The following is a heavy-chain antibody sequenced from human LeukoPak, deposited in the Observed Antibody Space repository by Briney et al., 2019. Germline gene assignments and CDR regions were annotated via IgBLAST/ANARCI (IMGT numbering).Heavy chain of an antibody. CDR1: GFTFSSYE. D-gene: IGHD6-19*01. Sequence: GGSLRLSCAASGFTFSSYEMNWVRQAPGKGLEWVSYISSSGSTMYYADSVKGRFTISRDNAKNSLYLQMNGLRAEDTAVYYCAREDTSGWYSHYFDYWGQGTLVTVSS. J-gene: IGHJ4*02. CDR3: AREDTSGWYSHYFDY. CDR2: ISSSGSTM. V-gene: IGHV3-48*03.